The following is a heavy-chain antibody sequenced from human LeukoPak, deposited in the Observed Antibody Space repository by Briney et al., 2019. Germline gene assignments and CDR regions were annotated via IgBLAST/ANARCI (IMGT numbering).Heavy chain of an antibody. D-gene: IGHD3-10*01. CDR2: IYHSGST. J-gene: IGHJ4*02. V-gene: IGHV4-30-2*01. CDR3: ARAGFGELGNR. CDR1: GGSISSGGYS. Sequence: SETLSLTCAVSGGSISSGGYSWSWIRQPPGKGLEWIGYIYHSGSTCYNPSLKSRVTISVDRSKNQFSLKLSSVTAADTAVYYCARAGFGELGNRWGQGTLVTVSS.